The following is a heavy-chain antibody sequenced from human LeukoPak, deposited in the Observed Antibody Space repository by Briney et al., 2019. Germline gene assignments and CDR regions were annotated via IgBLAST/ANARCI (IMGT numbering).Heavy chain of an antibody. Sequence: ASMKVSCKASGYTFTSYDINWVRQATRQGLEWMGWMNPNSGNTGYAQKFQGRVTMTRNTSISTAYMELSSLRSEDTAVYYCARAEELLWFGEFSNWFDPWGQGTLVTVSS. CDR3: ARAEELLWFGEFSNWFDP. D-gene: IGHD3-10*01. V-gene: IGHV1-8*01. CDR1: GYTFTSYD. CDR2: MNPNSGNT. J-gene: IGHJ5*02.